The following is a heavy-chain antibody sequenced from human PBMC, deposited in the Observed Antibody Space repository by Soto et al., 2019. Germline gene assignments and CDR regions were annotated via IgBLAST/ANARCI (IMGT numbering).Heavy chain of an antibody. CDR2: IFYSGTA. J-gene: IGHJ2*01. CDR1: GGFFRRGGSH. Sequence: QGQLQESGPGLVKPSQTLSLTCTVSGGFFRRGGSHWHWIRQHPGKGLVWLGYIFYSGTAYYNPYLQRRVSLSVDPPRNQFALKMTSVTAADTAIYYCARGYGDYGLEGLWGRGPLVTVSS. D-gene: IGHD4-17*01. V-gene: IGHV4-31*03. CDR3: ARGYGDYGLEGL.